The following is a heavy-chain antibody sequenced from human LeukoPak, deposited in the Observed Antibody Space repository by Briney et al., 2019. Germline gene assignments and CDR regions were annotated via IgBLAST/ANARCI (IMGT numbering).Heavy chain of an antibody. CDR1: GGIFSSYA. J-gene: IGHJ4*02. V-gene: IGHV1-69*06. D-gene: IGHD3-16*02. Sequence: SEQVPYKASGGIFSSYAIIWVRQAPAPGLESMGRIIPIFGSANYAQKFQGRDTITADKSTRTAYMELSRLRSEDTALYYCAKGSRLREGGSYRFWGQGTLVSVSS. CDR3: AKGSRLREGGSYRF. CDR2: IIPIFGSA.